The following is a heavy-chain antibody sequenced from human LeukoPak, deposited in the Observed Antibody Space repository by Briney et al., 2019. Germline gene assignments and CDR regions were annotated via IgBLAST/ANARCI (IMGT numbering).Heavy chain of an antibody. CDR2: INEDGSGK. V-gene: IGHV3-7*01. D-gene: IGHD3-16*01. CDR1: GFTFNRHW. Sequence: TGGSLRLSCVASGFTFNRHWMTWVRQAPGKGLEWVANINEDGSGKYYVDSVKGRFTISRDNAENSLYLQMNSLRAEDTAMYYCARHIPRGNNYFDYWGQGTLVTVSS. CDR3: ARHIPRGNNYFDY. J-gene: IGHJ4*02.